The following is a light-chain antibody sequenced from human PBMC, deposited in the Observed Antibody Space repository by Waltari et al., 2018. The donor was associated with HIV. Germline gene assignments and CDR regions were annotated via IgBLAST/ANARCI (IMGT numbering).Light chain of an antibody. CDR3: QQYTTTWT. CDR1: QSISKW. V-gene: IGKV1-5*03. CDR2: AAS. J-gene: IGKJ1*01. Sequence: IQITQSPSTLSAFVGDRVTITCRASQSISKWLAWYQQKPGQAPKVLIYAASRLKSVVPSRFSGSGAGTEFSLTISSLQPEDFATYYCQQYTTTWTFGQGTKVQIK.